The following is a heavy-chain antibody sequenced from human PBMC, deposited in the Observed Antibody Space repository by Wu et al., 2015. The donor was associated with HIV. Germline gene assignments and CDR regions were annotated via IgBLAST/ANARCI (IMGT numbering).Heavy chain of an antibody. CDR3: VTNLIVNPGYNWFDP. D-gene: IGHD2-21*01. V-gene: IGHV1-69*16. Sequence: QVHLVQSGAEVKKPGSSVKVSCKASGGTFSTYTMNWVRQAPGQGLEWMGRIIPALGTVKYAQNFQGRVTITTDGTDESTSTAYMELSSLRSDDTAVYYCVTNLIVNPGYNWFDPWGQGTLVTVSS. CDR1: GGTFSTYT. J-gene: IGHJ5*02. CDR2: IIPALGTV.